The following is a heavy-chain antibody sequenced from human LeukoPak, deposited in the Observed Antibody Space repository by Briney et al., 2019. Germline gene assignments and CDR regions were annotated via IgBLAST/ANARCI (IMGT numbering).Heavy chain of an antibody. D-gene: IGHD4/OR15-4a*01. CDR3: ASPYGAFDY. V-gene: IGHV1-69*05. CDR2: IIPIFGTA. J-gene: IGHJ4*02. Sequence: SLRVSCKASGGTFSIYAISCVRQAPGEGLEWMGGIIPIFGTANYAQKFQGRVTITTDESTSTAYMELSSLRSEDTAVYYCASPYGAFDYWGQGTLVTVSS. CDR1: GGTFSIYA.